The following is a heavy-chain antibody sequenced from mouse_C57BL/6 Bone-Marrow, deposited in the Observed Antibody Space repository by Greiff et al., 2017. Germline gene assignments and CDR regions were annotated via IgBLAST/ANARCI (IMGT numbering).Heavy chain of an antibody. J-gene: IGHJ2*01. D-gene: IGHD2-1*01. Sequence: EVKLEESGGGLVKPGGSLKLSCAAPGFTFSDYGMHWVRQAPEKGLEWVAYISSGSSTIYYADTVKGRLTISRDNAKNTLFLQMTSLRSEDTAMYYCARSGFYYGYFDYWGQGTTLTVSS. CDR3: ARSGFYYGYFDY. V-gene: IGHV5-17*01. CDR1: GFTFSDYG. CDR2: ISSGSSTI.